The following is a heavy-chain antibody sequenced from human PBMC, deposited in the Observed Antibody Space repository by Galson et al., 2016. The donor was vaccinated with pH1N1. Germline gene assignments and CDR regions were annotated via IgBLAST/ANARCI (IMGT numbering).Heavy chain of an antibody. CDR2: VSHSGNT. Sequence: ETLSLTCTVSGDSIGRHYNWGWVRQPPGKGLEWIGSVSHSGNTFYNPSLESRVTIFIDTPKNQFSLNLNSVTAADMAVYYCVRHFEEFIGSCFDFWGQGALVSVSS. CDR1: GDSIGRHYN. V-gene: IGHV4-38-2*02. J-gene: IGHJ4*02. D-gene: IGHD1-26*01. CDR3: VRHFEEFIGSCFDF.